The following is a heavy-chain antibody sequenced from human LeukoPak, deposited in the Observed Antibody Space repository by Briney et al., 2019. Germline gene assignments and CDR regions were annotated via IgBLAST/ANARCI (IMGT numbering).Heavy chain of an antibody. D-gene: IGHD4-11*01. CDR3: ARADYSNYEVSYYYMDV. CDR1: GYSINSGYY. V-gene: IGHV4-38-2*02. J-gene: IGHJ6*03. Sequence: PSETLSLTCTVSGYSINSGYYWGWIRQPPRKGLEWIGSIYHSGSAYYKPSLKGRFTISVDKSKKQLYLKLSSETAADAAGYYCARADYSNYEVSYYYMDVWGKGTTVTVSS. CDR2: IYHSGSA.